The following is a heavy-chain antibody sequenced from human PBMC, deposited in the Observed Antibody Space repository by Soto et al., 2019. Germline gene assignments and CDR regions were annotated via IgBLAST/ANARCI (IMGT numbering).Heavy chain of an antibody. Sequence: QVQLVQSGAEVKKPGASVKVSCKASGYTFTSYGISWVRQAPGQGLEWMGWISAYNGNTNYAQKLQGXVXXXPXXSTSTADMELRSLRSDDTAVDYCARASGSSYWFDPWGQGTLVTVSS. CDR2: ISAYNGNT. CDR3: ARASGSSYWFDP. V-gene: IGHV1-18*01. D-gene: IGHD1-26*01. CDR1: GYTFTSYG. J-gene: IGHJ5*02.